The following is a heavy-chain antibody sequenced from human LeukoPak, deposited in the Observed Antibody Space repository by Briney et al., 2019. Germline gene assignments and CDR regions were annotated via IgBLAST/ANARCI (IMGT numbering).Heavy chain of an antibody. CDR3: AKNSGAAAWVDY. J-gene: IGHJ4*02. Sequence: PGRSLRLSCAASGFTFSSYGMHWVRQAPGKGLEWVAVISYDGSNKYYADSVKGRFTISRDNSKNTLYLQMNSLRAEDTAVYYCAKNSGAAAWVDYWGPGTLVTVSS. D-gene: IGHD6-13*01. CDR1: GFTFSSYG. CDR2: ISYDGSNK. V-gene: IGHV3-30*18.